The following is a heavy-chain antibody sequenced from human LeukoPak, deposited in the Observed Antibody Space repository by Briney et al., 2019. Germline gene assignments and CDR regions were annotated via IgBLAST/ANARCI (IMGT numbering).Heavy chain of an antibody. J-gene: IGHJ6*03. D-gene: IGHD2-21*01. V-gene: IGHV3-7*01. CDR2: IKQDGSEK. CDR3: ARRVVRGYYYYMDV. Sequence: GGSLRLSCAASGFTFSSYWMSWVRQAPGKGLEWVANIKQDGSEKYYVDSVKGRFTISRDNAKNSLYLQMNSLRAEDTAVYYCARRVVRGYYYYMDVWGKGTTVTISS. CDR1: GFTFSSYW.